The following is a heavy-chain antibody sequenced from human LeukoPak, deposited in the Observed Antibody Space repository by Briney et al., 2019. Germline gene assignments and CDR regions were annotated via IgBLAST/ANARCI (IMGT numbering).Heavy chain of an antibody. CDR3: ARDPTHSHSGYDFYFDY. CDR1: GFTFSSYA. CDR2: ISYDGSNK. Sequence: GGSLRLSCAASGFTFSSYAMHGVRQAPGKGLEWVVVISYDGSNKYYADSVKGRFTISRDNSKNTLYLQMNSLRAEDTAVYYCARDPTHSHSGYDFYFDYWGQGTLVTVSS. D-gene: IGHD5-12*01. J-gene: IGHJ4*02. V-gene: IGHV3-30-3*01.